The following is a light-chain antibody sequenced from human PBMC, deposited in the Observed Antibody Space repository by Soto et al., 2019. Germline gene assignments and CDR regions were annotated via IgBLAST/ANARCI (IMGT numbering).Light chain of an antibody. J-gene: IGLJ2*01. CDR2: KDS. CDR1: VLAKKY. Sequence: SYELTQPSSVSVSPGQTARLTCSGDVLAKKYARWFQQKPGQAPVLGIYKDSERPSGIPERFSGSSSGTTVTLTISGAQVEDEADYYCYSAADNNLRVFGGGTKLTVL. CDR3: YSAADNNLRV. V-gene: IGLV3-27*01.